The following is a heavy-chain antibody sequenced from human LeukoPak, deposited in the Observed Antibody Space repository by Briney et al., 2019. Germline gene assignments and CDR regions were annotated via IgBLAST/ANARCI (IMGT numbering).Heavy chain of an antibody. V-gene: IGHV4-38-2*02. J-gene: IGHJ4*02. CDR2: IYHTGIT. D-gene: IGHD5-12*01. CDR1: GGSISSYY. Sequence: PSETLSLTCTVSGGSISSYYWGWIRQPPGKGLEWIGSIYHTGITYYNPSLKSRVTISIDTSKNQFSLKLSSVTAADTAVYYCARVGSGYDSRGTYDYWGQGTLVTVSS. CDR3: ARVGSGYDSRGTYDY.